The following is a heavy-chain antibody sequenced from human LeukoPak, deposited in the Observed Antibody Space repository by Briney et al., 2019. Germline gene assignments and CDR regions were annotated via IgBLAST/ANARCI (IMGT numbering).Heavy chain of an antibody. J-gene: IGHJ4*02. CDR2: IWHDGSQK. Sequence: LSLTCSVSGGSISGYYWTWVRQAPGKGLEWVAVIWHDGSQKYYVDSVKDRFTISRDNSNNTLHLQMNSLRGEDTAVYYCAKDHSGSYFDYWGQGTLVTVSS. D-gene: IGHD3-10*01. CDR1: GGSISGYY. V-gene: IGHV3-33*06. CDR3: AKDHSGSYFDY.